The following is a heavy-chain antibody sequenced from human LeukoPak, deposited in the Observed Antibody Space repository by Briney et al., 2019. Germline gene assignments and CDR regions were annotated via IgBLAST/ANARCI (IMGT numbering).Heavy chain of an antibody. J-gene: IGHJ4*02. CDR1: GFTFDDYA. Sequence: GGSLRLSCAASGFTFDDYAMYWVRQAPGKGLEWVSGISWNSGSIGYADSVKGRFTISRDNAKNSLYLQMNNLRVEDTAVYYCAREEVKSFDNWGQGTLVTVSS. CDR2: ISWNSGSI. V-gene: IGHV3-9*01. CDR3: AREEVKSFDN.